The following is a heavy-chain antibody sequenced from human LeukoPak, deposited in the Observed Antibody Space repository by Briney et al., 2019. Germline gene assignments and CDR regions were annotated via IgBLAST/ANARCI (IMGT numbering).Heavy chain of an antibody. CDR2: ISSSDNTI. V-gene: IGHV3-48*03. J-gene: IGHJ4*02. CDR3: ARGEYYFDY. CDR1: GFAFSSYD. Sequence: GGSLRLSYAAPGFAFSSYDMNWVRQAPGKGLEWISYISSSDNTIYYADSVKGRFTISRDNAKNSLYLQMNSLGAEDTAVYYCARGEYYFDYWGQGTLVTVSS.